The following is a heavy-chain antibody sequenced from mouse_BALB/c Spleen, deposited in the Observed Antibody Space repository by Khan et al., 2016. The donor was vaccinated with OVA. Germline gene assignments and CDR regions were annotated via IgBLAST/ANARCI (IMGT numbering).Heavy chain of an antibody. V-gene: IGHV5-6-5*01. J-gene: IGHJ2*01. CDR3: ARGYGFDY. CDR1: GFTFSRYA. CDR2: ISSGVST. D-gene: IGHD1-1*01. Sequence: EVELVESGGGLVKPGGSLKLSCAASGFTFSRYAMSWVRQTPEKRLEWVASISSGVSTYYPDSVKGRFTISRDNARNILYLQMSSLRSEDTAMYYCARGYGFDYWGQGTTLTVSS.